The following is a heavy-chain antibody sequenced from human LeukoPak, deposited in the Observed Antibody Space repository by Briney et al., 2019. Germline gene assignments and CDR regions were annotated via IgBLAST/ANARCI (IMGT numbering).Heavy chain of an antibody. CDR1: GFTFSSYG. V-gene: IGHV3-30*18. J-gene: IGHJ4*02. D-gene: IGHD3-10*01. CDR3: AKDRRWFGELLKGIDY. CDR2: ISYDGSNK. Sequence: QSGGSLRLSCAASGFTFSSYGMHWVRQAPGKGLEWVAVISYDGSNKYYADSVKGRFTISRDNSKNTLYLQMNSLRAEDTAVYYCAKDRRWFGELLKGIDYRGQGTLVTVSS.